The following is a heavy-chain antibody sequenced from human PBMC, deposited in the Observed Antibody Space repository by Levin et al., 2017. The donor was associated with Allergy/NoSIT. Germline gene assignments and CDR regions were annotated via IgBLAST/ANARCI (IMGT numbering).Heavy chain of an antibody. Sequence: PGGSLRLSCAVTGFAVSGNYMSWVRQAPGEGLEWVSIIYSIGKTYYGDSVTGRFSMSRDDSKNIIYLQMNSLRAGDTAVYYCARGFGYSHRTWGQGTLVTVSS. CDR2: IYSIGKT. CDR3: ARGFGYSHRT. J-gene: IGHJ5*02. V-gene: IGHV3-66*01. D-gene: IGHD5-18*01. CDR1: GFAVSGNY.